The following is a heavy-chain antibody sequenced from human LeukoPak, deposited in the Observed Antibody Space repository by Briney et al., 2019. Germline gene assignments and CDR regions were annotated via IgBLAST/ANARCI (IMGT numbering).Heavy chain of an antibody. D-gene: IGHD5-12*01. CDR2: INHSGST. Sequence: SETLSLTCAVYGGSFSGYYWSWIRQPPGKGVEWIGEINHSGSTNYNPSLKSRVTISVDTSKNQFSLKLSSVTAADTAVYYCARSGSGYLRYYFDYWGQGTLVTVSS. V-gene: IGHV4-34*01. CDR3: ARSGSGYLRYYFDY. J-gene: IGHJ4*02. CDR1: GGSFSGYY.